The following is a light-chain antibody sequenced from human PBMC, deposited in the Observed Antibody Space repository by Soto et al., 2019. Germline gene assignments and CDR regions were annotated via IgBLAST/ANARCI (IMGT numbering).Light chain of an antibody. CDR2: DVI. Sequence: ALTQPRSVSGSPGQSVTISCTGSSSDVGGYFWVSWYQQRPGKAPKLMIYDVIQRPSGVPDRFSASKSGNTASLTISGLQAEDEADYYCCSFAGANNPYIFGPGTKVTVL. CDR3: CSFAGANNPYI. J-gene: IGLJ1*01. V-gene: IGLV2-11*01. CDR1: SSDVGGYFW.